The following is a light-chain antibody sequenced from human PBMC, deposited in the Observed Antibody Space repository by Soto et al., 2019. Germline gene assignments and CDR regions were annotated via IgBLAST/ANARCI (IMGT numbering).Light chain of an antibody. Sequence: QSALTQPPSASGSPGQSVTISFTGTSSDVGGYNYVSWYQQHPGKAPKLMISEVNKRPSGVPDRFSGSKSGNTASLTVSGLQAEDEADYYCSSYAGGPYVFGTGTKLTVL. CDR1: SSDVGGYNY. CDR2: EVN. V-gene: IGLV2-8*01. J-gene: IGLJ1*01. CDR3: SSYAGGPYV.